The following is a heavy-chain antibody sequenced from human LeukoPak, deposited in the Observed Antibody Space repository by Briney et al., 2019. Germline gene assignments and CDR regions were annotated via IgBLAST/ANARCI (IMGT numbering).Heavy chain of an antibody. CDR3: ARAGGYKSMDV. CDR1: GGSISSYY. CDR2: IYYSGST. Sequence: SETLSLTCTVSGGSISSYYWSWIRQPPGKGLEWIGYIYYSGSTNYNPSLKSRVTISVDTSKNQFSLKLSSVTAADTAVYYCARAGGYKSMDVWGKGTTVTVSS. J-gene: IGHJ6*03. V-gene: IGHV4-59*01. D-gene: IGHD5-24*01.